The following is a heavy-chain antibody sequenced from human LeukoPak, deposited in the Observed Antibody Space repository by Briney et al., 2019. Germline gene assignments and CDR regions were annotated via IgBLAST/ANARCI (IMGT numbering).Heavy chain of an antibody. V-gene: IGHV1-46*01. CDR1: GYTFTTYF. J-gene: IGHJ4*02. Sequence: PGGSLRLSCAASGYTFTTYFIHWVRQAPGQGLEWMGIINPSGGSTSYAQKFQGRITMTRDTSTSTVYMELSSLRSEDTAVYYCARVSQYYATGSPVGDYWGQGTLVTVSS. D-gene: IGHD3-10*01. CDR3: ARVSQYYATGSPVGDY. CDR2: INPSGGST.